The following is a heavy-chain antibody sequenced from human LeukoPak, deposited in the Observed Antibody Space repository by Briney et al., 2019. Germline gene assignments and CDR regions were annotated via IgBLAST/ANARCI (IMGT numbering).Heavy chain of an antibody. V-gene: IGHV3-30*02. D-gene: IGHD7-27*01. Sequence: TGGSLRLSCAASGFTFSSYGMHWVRQAPGKGLEWVAFIRYDGSNKYYADSVKGRFTISRDNAKNSLYLQMNSLRAEDTAVYYCARDMGTSNWFDPWGQGTLVTVSS. CDR2: IRYDGSNK. CDR1: GFTFSSYG. J-gene: IGHJ5*02. CDR3: ARDMGTSNWFDP.